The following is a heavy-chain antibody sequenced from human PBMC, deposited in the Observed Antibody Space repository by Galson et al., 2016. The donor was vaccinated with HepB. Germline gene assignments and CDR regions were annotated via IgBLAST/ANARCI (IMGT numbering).Heavy chain of an antibody. J-gene: IGHJ4*02. Sequence: SLRLSCAASGFTLSNYAMSWVRQAPGKGLEWVSDISGSGITTYYADSVKGRFTISRDNSKKTAYLQMSSLRAEDTAVYYCARLFGGYIDYWGQGTLVTVSS. V-gene: IGHV3-23*01. CDR3: ARLFGGYIDY. D-gene: IGHD2-15*01. CDR2: ISGSGITT. CDR1: GFTLSNYA.